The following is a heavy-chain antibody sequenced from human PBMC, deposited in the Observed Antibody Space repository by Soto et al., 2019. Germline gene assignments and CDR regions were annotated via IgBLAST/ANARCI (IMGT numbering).Heavy chain of an antibody. Sequence: ASVNVSCKALGYALTSYYIHWVRQAPGQGLEWMGIINPSSGSTSFPQKFQDRVTMTRDTSTSTVYMELNSLRSDDTAVYYCARDQRHYDILTGYYFYGMDVWGQGTTVTFSS. J-gene: IGHJ6*02. CDR1: GYALTSYY. CDR3: ARDQRHYDILTGYYFYGMDV. V-gene: IGHV1-46*01. D-gene: IGHD3-9*01. CDR2: INPSSGST.